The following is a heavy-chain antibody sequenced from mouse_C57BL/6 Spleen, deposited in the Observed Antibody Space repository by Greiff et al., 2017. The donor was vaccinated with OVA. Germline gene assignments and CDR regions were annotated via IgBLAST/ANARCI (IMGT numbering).Heavy chain of an antibody. V-gene: IGHV1-53*01. Sequence: QVQLQQPGTELVKPGASVKLSCKASGYTFTSYWMHWVKQRPGQGLEWIGNINPSNGGTNYNEKFKSKATLTVDKSSSTAYMQLSSLTSEDSAVYFCARDDYDDYYAMDYWGQGTSVTVSS. CDR3: ARDDYDDYYAMDY. D-gene: IGHD2-4*01. J-gene: IGHJ4*01. CDR1: GYTFTSYW. CDR2: INPSNGGT.